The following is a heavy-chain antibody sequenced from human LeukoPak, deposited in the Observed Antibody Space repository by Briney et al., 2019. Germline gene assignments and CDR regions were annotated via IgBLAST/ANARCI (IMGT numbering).Heavy chain of an antibody. CDR3: ARLIGTYYYDSSGYYSKYYYFDY. CDR1: GYTFTGCY. Sequence: ASVKVSCKASGYTFTGCYMHWVRQAPGQGLEWMGWINPNSGGTNYAQKFQGRVTMTRDTSISTAYMELSRLRSDDTAVYYCARLIGTYYYDSSGYYSKYYYFDYWGQGTLVTVSS. J-gene: IGHJ4*02. V-gene: IGHV1-2*02. D-gene: IGHD3-22*01. CDR2: INPNSGGT.